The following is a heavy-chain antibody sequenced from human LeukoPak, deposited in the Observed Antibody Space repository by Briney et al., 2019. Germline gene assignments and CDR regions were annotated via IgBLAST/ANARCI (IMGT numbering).Heavy chain of an antibody. J-gene: IGHJ4*02. V-gene: IGHV3-21*01. Sequence: GGSLRLSCAASGFTFSSYSINWVRQAPGKGLEWVSSISSSSSYIYYADSVKGRFTISRDNAKNSLYLQMNSLRAEDTAVYYCARDLEGALDYWGQGTLVTVSS. CDR1: GFTFSSYS. CDR3: ARDLEGALDY. D-gene: IGHD3-16*01. CDR2: ISSSSSYI.